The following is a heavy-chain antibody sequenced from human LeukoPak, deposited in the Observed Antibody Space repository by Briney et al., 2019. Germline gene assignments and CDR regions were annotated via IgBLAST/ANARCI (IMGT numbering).Heavy chain of an antibody. Sequence: SETLSLTCTVSGGSISSYYWSWIRQPPGKGLEWIGYIYYSGSTNYNPSLKSRVTISVDTSKNQSSLKLSSVTAADTAVYYCARVASPGYSSSWFDYWGQGTLVTVSS. V-gene: IGHV4-59*01. J-gene: IGHJ4*02. CDR3: ARVASPGYSSSWFDY. CDR1: GGSISSYY. CDR2: IYYSGST. D-gene: IGHD6-13*01.